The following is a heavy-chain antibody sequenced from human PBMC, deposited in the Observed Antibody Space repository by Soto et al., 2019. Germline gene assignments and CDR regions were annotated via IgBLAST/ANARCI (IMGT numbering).Heavy chain of an antibody. Sequence: QVQLVQSGAEVKKPGASVKVSCKASGYTFTSYGISWVRQAPGQGLEWMGWISAHNGNTNYAQKLQGRVTMTTDTSTSTAYMELRSLRSDDTAVYYCAREVERIVVVPATEFDPWGQGTLVTVSS. V-gene: IGHV1-18*01. D-gene: IGHD2-2*01. CDR3: AREVERIVVVPATEFDP. CDR2: ISAHNGNT. CDR1: GYTFTSYG. J-gene: IGHJ5*02.